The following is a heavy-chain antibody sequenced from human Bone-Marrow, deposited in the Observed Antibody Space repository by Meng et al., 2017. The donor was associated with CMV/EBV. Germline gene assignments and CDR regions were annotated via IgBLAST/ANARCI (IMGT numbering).Heavy chain of an antibody. V-gene: IGHV1-18*01. CDR3: ARGDSSAYYTGPYAFDI. CDR2: ISAYNGNT. D-gene: IGHD3-22*01. J-gene: IGHJ3*02. CDR1: GYTFTSYG. Sequence: ASVKVSCKASGYTFTSYGISWVRQAPGQGLEWMGWISAYNGNTNFAQNLQGRVTMTADTSTSTAYMELRSLRSDDTAVYYCARGDSSAYYTGPYAFDIWGQGKMVTVSS.